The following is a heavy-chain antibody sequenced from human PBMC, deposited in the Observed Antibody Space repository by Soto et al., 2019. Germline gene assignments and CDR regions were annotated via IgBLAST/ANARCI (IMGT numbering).Heavy chain of an antibody. CDR1: GGSFSGYY. D-gene: IGHD4-4*01. Sequence: SETLSLTCAVYGGSFSGYYWSWIRQPPGKGLEWIGEINHSGSTNYNPSLKSRVTISVDTSKNQFSLKLSSVTAADTAVYYCARGKRGTVTTLGYYYGMDVWGQGTTVTVSS. V-gene: IGHV4-34*01. CDR3: ARGKRGTVTTLGYYYGMDV. CDR2: INHSGST. J-gene: IGHJ6*02.